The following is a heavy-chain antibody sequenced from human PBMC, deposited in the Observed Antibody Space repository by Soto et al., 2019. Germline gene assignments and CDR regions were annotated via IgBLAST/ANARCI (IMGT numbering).Heavy chain of an antibody. J-gene: IGHJ6*02. CDR1: GFTFSSYW. Sequence: EVQLVESGGGLVQPGGSLRLSCAASGFTFSSYWMSWVRQAPGKGLEWVANIKQDGSEKYYVDSVKGRFTISRDNAKNSLYLQMNSLRAEDTAVYYCARVAGGVATIQARLKYYYYGMDVWGQGTTVTVSS. CDR3: ARVAGGVATIQARLKYYYYGMDV. V-gene: IGHV3-7*01. CDR2: IKQDGSEK. D-gene: IGHD5-12*01.